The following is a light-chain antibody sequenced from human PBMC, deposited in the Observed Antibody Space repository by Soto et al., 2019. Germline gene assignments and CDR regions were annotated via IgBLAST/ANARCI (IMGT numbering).Light chain of an antibody. CDR3: QHYNSDSEA. V-gene: IGKV1-5*03. CDR1: QTISSW. J-gene: IGKJ1*01. CDR2: KAS. Sequence: DIQMTPSPSTLSGSVGDRVTITCQASQTISSWLAWYQQKPGKAPKLLMYKASTLKSGVPSRFSGSASGTEFTLTISSLXPDDFATYYCQHYNSDSEAFGQGTKVDIK.